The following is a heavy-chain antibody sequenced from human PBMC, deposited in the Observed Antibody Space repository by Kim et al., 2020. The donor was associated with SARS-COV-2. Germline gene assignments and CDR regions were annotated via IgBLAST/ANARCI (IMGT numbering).Heavy chain of an antibody. V-gene: IGHV4-31*02. D-gene: IGHD3-10*01. CDR3: ARDRGFGELFDMDV. J-gene: IGHJ6*02. Sequence: NPPLKSRVTISVDTSKNQFSLKLSSVTAADTAVYYCARDRGFGELFDMDVWGQGTTVTVSS.